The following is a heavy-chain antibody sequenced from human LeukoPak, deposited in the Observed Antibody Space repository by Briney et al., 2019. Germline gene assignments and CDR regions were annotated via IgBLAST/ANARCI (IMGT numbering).Heavy chain of an antibody. Sequence: GGSLRLSCTASGFTLSSYGMSWVRQAPGRGLEWVSSFSGSGGSTYYTGSVKGRFTISRDNSKNTLYLQMNSLRAEDTAVYYCAPLAVADQYFHYWGQGTLVTVSS. CDR1: GFTLSSYG. J-gene: IGHJ4*02. CDR3: APLAVADQYFHY. D-gene: IGHD6-19*01. CDR2: FSGSGGST. V-gene: IGHV3-23*01.